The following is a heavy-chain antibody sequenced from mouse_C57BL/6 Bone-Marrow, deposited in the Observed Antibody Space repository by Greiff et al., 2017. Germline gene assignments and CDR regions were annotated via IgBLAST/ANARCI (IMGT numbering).Heavy chain of an antibody. CDR3: ARKRRVPMDY. V-gene: IGHV5-17*01. J-gene: IGHJ4*01. Sequence: EVKLVESGGGLVKPGGSLKLSCAASGFTFSDYGMHWVRQAPEKGLEWVAYISSGSSTIYYADTVKGRFTISRDNAKNTLFLQMTSLRSDDTAMYYCARKRRVPMDYWGQGTSVTVSS. CDR1: GFTFSDYG. CDR2: ISSGSSTI.